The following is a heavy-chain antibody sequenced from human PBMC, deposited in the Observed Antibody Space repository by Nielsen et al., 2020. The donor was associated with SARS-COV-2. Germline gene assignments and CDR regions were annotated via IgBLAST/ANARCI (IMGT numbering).Heavy chain of an antibody. CDR3: AKDRTAVAGTEDAFDI. Sequence: GESLKISCAASGFTFSSYAMSWVRQAPGKGLEWVSAISGSGGSTYYADSVKGRFTISRDNSKNTLYLQMNSLRAEDTAVYYCAKDRTAVAGTEDAFDIWGQGTMVTVSS. V-gene: IGHV3-23*01. D-gene: IGHD6-19*01. CDR1: GFTFSSYA. J-gene: IGHJ3*02. CDR2: ISGSGGST.